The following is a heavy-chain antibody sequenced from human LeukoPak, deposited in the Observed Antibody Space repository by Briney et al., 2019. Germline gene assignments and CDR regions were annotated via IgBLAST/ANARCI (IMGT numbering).Heavy chain of an antibody. CDR3: AKAPYYYDSSGYYPFDY. CDR1: GFTFDSYG. J-gene: IGHJ4*02. V-gene: IGHV3-23*01. Sequence: GGSLRLSCAASGFTFDSYGMNWVRQAPGKGLEWVSAISGSGGSTYYADSVKGRFTISRDNSKNTLYLQMNSLRAEDTAVYYCAKAPYYYDSSGYYPFDYWGQGTLVTVSS. D-gene: IGHD3-22*01. CDR2: ISGSGGST.